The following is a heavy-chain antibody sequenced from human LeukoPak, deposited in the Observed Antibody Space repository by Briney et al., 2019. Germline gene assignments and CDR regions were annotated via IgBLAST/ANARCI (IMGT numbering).Heavy chain of an antibody. CDR1: GFTFSSYA. J-gene: IGHJ6*03. CDR2: IKSKTDGGTT. Sequence: PGGSLRLSCAASGFTFSSYAMSWVRQAPGKGLEWVGRIKSKTDGGTTDYAAPVKGRFTISRDDSKNTLYLQMNSLKTEDTAVYYCTTEIGEFPAPGYYYYMDVWGKGTTVTISS. CDR3: TTEIGEFPAPGYYYYMDV. D-gene: IGHD2-21*01. V-gene: IGHV3-15*01.